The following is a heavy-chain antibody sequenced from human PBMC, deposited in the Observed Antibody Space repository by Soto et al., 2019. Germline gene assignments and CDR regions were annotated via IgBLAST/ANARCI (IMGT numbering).Heavy chain of an antibody. CDR3: AKVLPATGIEGGGDAFDI. D-gene: IGHD1-26*01. Sequence: PGGSLRLSCAASGFTFRSFGMHWIRQAPGKGLEWVALISYDGTNKYYADSVRGRFTISRDNSKNTLYLEMNTLRVEDTAVYYRAKVLPATGIEGGGDAFDIWGQGTMVTVSS. V-gene: IGHV3-30*18. CDR2: ISYDGTNK. CDR1: GFTFRSFG. J-gene: IGHJ3*02.